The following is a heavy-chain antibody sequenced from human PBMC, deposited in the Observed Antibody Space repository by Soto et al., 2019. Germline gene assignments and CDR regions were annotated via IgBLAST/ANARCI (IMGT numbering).Heavy chain of an antibody. J-gene: IGHJ4*02. V-gene: IGHV4-39*01. Sequence: QLQLQESRPGLVKPSETLSLTCSVSDDSINSDKYYWGWIRQPPGKGLEWIGSIYYRGNASYNPSLQTRDTISIDKSRSQFSLKLTSVPAADSAGYFCARLEGLATISYYFDFWGPGALVTVSS. D-gene: IGHD3-9*01. CDR1: DDSINSDKYY. CDR3: ARLEGLATISYYFDF. CDR2: IYYRGNA.